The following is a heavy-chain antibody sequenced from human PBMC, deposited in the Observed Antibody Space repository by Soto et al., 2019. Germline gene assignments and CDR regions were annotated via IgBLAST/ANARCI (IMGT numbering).Heavy chain of an antibody. V-gene: IGHV1-69*01. CDR3: ARGLSGYDFRSYWYFDL. D-gene: IGHD5-12*01. CDR1: GGTFSSYA. Sequence: QVQLVQSGAEVKKPGSSVKVSCMASGGTFSSYAISWVRQAPGQGLEWMGGIIPIFGTANYAQKFQGRVTITADESTSTAYMELSSRSSEDTAVYYCARGLSGYDFRSYWYFDLWGRGTRVTVSS. CDR2: IIPIFGTA. J-gene: IGHJ2*01.